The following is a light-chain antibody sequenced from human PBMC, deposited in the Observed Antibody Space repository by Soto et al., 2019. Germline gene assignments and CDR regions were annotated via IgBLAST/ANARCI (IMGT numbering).Light chain of an antibody. Sequence: GDRVTITFRAIQTITTWMDWYQQKPGKAPKLLVYDASTLKSGGATRFSGSGSGTEFTLIISSMHPQDSATSSCQHYHNTNNPWTFGQGTKVDIK. CDR1: QTITTW. CDR3: QHYHNTNNPWT. V-gene: IGKV1-5*01. CDR2: DAS. J-gene: IGKJ1*01.